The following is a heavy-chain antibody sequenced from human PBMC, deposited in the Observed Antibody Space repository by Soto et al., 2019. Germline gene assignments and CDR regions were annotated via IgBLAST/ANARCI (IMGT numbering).Heavy chain of an antibody. Sequence: QVQLVESGGGVVQPGRSLRLSCAASGFTFSSYGMHWVRQAPGKGLEWVAVISYDGSNKYYADSVKGRFTISRDNSKNPLYLQMNSLRAEDTAVYYCAKSIAAAGSYYNYGMDVWGQGTTVTVSS. V-gene: IGHV3-30*18. J-gene: IGHJ6*02. CDR2: ISYDGSNK. D-gene: IGHD6-13*01. CDR1: GFTFSSYG. CDR3: AKSIAAAGSYYNYGMDV.